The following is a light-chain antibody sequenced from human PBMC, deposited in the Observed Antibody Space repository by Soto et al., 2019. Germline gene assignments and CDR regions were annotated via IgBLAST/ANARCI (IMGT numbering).Light chain of an antibody. CDR2: KVS. V-gene: IGKV2-24*01. CDR3: IQATHSPWA. J-gene: IGKJ1*01. CDR1: QSNLHSDGHTY. Sequence: DIVMTKTPLSSPVTLGQPASISCRYSQSNLHSDGHTYLSGLHQRPVQPTRLLIYKVSNRFSGVPDRVSGIGAGTDFTLKITRVEAEDVGVYYCIQATHSPWAVGQGTQGEIK.